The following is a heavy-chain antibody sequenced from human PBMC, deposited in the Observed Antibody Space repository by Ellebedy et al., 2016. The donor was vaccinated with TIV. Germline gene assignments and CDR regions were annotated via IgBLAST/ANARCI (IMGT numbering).Heavy chain of an antibody. J-gene: IGHJ4*02. CDR2: ISRSGGST. CDR1: GFTFNNNS. Sequence: LSLTCAASGFTFNNNSMSWVRQAPGKGLEWVSIISRSGGSTYYADSLKGRFTISRDNSKNTLYLQMNSLRAEDTAEYYGANLIVGNDLAWGWYYDYWGQGTRVTVSS. D-gene: IGHD1-26*01. V-gene: IGHV3-23*01. CDR3: ANLIVGNDLAWGWYYDY.